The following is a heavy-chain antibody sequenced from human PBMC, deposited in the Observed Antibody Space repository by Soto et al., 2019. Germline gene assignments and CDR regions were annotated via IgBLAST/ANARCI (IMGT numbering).Heavy chain of an antibody. Sequence: QVQLVQSGAEVKKPGSSVKVSCKASGGTFSSYAISWVRQAPGQGLEWMGGIIPIFGTANYAQKFQGRVTITADESTSTAYRELSSLRSEDTAVYYWARERSTYGSGSYYHYYYGMDVWGPGTTVTVSS. CDR2: IIPIFGTA. V-gene: IGHV1-69*01. J-gene: IGHJ6*02. CDR3: ARERSTYGSGSYYHYYYGMDV. CDR1: GGTFSSYA. D-gene: IGHD3-10*01.